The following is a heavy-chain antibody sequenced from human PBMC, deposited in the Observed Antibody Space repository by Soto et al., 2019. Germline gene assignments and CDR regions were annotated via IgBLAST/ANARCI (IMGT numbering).Heavy chain of an antibody. J-gene: IGHJ4*02. Sequence: EVQLVESGGGLVQPGGSLRLSCAASGFTFSSYSMNWVRQAPGKGLEWVSYISSSSSTIYYADSVKGRFTISRDNAKNSLYLQMNSLRAEDTAVYYCATLPHTGNDYWGQGTLVTVSS. CDR1: GFTFSSYS. V-gene: IGHV3-48*01. CDR3: ATLPHTGNDY. CDR2: ISSSSSTI. D-gene: IGHD2-2*02.